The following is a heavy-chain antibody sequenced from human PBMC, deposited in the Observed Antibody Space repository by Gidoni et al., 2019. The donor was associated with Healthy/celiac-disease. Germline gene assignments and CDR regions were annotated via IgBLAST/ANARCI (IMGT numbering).Heavy chain of an antibody. V-gene: IGHV1-8*01. Sequence: QVQLVQSGAEVQKPGASVKVSCKASGYTFTSYDINWVRQATGQGLEWMGWMNPNSGNTGYAQKFQGRVTMTRNTSISTAYMELSSLRSEDTAVYYCARGKGIVGATGYYYGMDVWGQGTTVTVSS. J-gene: IGHJ6*02. CDR1: GYTFTSYD. D-gene: IGHD1-26*01. CDR2: MNPNSGNT. CDR3: ARGKGIVGATGYYYGMDV.